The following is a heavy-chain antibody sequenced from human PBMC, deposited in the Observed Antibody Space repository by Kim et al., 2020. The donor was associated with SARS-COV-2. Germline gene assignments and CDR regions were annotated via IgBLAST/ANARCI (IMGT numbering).Heavy chain of an antibody. CDR2: IYYSGST. J-gene: IGHJ4*02. CDR1: GGSISSGGYY. CDR3: ASFEKYYYDSSGYYYTDYFDY. Sequence: SETLSLTCTVSGGSISSGGYYWSWIRQHPGKGLEWIGYIYYSGSTYYNPSLKSRVTISVDTSKNQFSLKLSSVTAADTAVYYCASFEKYYYDSSGYYYTDYFDYWGQGTLVTVSS. V-gene: IGHV4-31*03. D-gene: IGHD3-22*01.